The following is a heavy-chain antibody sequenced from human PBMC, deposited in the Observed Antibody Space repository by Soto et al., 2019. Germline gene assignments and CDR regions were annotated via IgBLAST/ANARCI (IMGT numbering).Heavy chain of an antibody. CDR3: ARGGVGPRLTY. J-gene: IGHJ4*02. CDR1: SGSISSSNW. V-gene: IGHV4-4*02. Sequence: TSETLSLTCAVSSGSISSSNWWSWVRQPPGKGLEWIGEIYHSGSTNYSPSLKSRVTMSLDRSNNQFSLKVNSVTAADTAVYYCARGGVGPRLTYWGQGILVTVYS. CDR2: IYHSGST. D-gene: IGHD1-26*01.